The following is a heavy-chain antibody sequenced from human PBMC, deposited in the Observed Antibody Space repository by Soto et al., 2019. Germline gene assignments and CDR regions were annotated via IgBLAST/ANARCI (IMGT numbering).Heavy chain of an antibody. D-gene: IGHD1-1*01. CDR1: GFTFSSYS. CDR2: IKQDGSEK. J-gene: IGHJ6*02. V-gene: IGHV3-7*05. CDR3: VCLSGGTHLYYWYGIDV. Sequence: GGSLRLSCAASGFTFSSYSMSWVRQAPGKGLEWVSNIKQDGSEKYYVDSVKGRFTISRDNSKNSLYLQMNSLRAEDRAEYYGVCLSGGTHLYYWYGIDVWGQGTPVTVSS.